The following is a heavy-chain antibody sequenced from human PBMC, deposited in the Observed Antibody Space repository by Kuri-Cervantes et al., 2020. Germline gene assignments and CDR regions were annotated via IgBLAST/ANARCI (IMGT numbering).Heavy chain of an antibody. J-gene: IGHJ4*02. CDR3: AKELHVAVAGIDY. CDR2: IGTAGDT. Sequence: GESLKISCAASGFTFSSYDMHWVRQATGKGLEWVSAIGTAGDTYYPGSVKGRFTISRDNSKNTLYLQMNSLRAEDTALYYCAKELHVAVAGIDYWGQGTLVTVSS. V-gene: IGHV3-13*01. CDR1: GFTFSSYD. D-gene: IGHD6-19*01.